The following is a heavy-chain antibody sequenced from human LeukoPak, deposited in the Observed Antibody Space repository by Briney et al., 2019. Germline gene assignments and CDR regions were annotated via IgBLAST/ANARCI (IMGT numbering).Heavy chain of an antibody. V-gene: IGHV3-64*04. D-gene: IGHD2-2*01. CDR2: ISSNGATT. Sequence: GGSLRLSCSASGFTFNRFYLHWVRQAPGKGLEFVSHISSNGATTYYADSVKGRFTISRDNSKNTLYLQMNSLRGEDTAVFYCAKCSSVWPTSVDYWGQGTLVTVSS. CDR3: AKCSSVWPTSVDY. J-gene: IGHJ4*02. CDR1: GFTFNRFY.